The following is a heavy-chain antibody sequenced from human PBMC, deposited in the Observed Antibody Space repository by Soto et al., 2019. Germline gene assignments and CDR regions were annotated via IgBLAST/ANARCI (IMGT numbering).Heavy chain of an antibody. V-gene: IGHV3-48*02. D-gene: IGHD3-3*01. Sequence: EVQVVESGGGLIQPGGSLRLSCAGSGFDFSKYNMDWVRQAPGKGLEWISNISDTCRTKFYADSVKGRFTISRDNARSSLFLEMNNLRDEDTAIYYCAGHVNRGYDLDVWGQGPRVTVSS. CDR3: AGHVNRGYDLDV. J-gene: IGHJ6*02. CDR2: ISDTCRTK. CDR1: GFDFSKYN.